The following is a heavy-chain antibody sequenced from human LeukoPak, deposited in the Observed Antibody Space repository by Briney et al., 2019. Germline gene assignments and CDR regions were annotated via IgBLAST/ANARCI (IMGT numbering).Heavy chain of an antibody. CDR2: IYTSGST. V-gene: IGHV4-61*02. CDR1: GGSISSGSYY. Sequence: SETLSLTCTVSGGSISSGSYYWRWIRQPAGKGLEWIVRIYTSGSTNYNPSLKSRVTISVDTSKNQFSLKLSSVTAADTAVYYCARDLRYCSSTSCQIYFDYWGQGTLVTVSS. CDR3: ARDLRYCSSTSCQIYFDY. D-gene: IGHD2-2*01. J-gene: IGHJ4*02.